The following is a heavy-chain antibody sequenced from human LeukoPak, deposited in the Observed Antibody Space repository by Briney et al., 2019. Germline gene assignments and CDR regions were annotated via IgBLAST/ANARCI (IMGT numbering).Heavy chain of an antibody. Sequence: SGPTLVKPTQTLTLTCTFSGFSLSTSGVGVGWIRQPPGKALDWLVLIYWDDEKRYSPSLKSRLTITKDTSKNQVVLTMTNMDPVDTATYYCAHSDCSSTTCYFLDYWGQGTLVTVSS. CDR3: AHSDCSSTTCYFLDY. D-gene: IGHD2-2*01. V-gene: IGHV2-5*02. CDR1: GFSLSTSGVG. CDR2: IYWDDEK. J-gene: IGHJ4*02.